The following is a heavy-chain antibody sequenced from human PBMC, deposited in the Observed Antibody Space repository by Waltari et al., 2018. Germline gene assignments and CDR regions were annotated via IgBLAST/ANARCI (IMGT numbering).Heavy chain of an antibody. V-gene: IGHV4-59*01. CDR3: ARTPYSSGSDY. CDR1: GGSIRSYY. CDR2: IYYRGST. D-gene: IGHD6-19*01. J-gene: IGHJ4*02. Sequence: QVQLQESGPGLVKPSETLSLTCTVSGGSIRSYYWSWIRQPPGKGLEWIGYIYYRGSTNYNPSLKSRVTISVDTSKNQFSLKLSSVTAADTAVYYCARTPYSSGSDYWGQGTLVTVSS.